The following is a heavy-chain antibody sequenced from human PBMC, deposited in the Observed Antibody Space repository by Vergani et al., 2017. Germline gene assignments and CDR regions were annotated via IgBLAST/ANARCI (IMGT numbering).Heavy chain of an antibody. V-gene: IGHV4-34*01. J-gene: IGHJ4*02. D-gene: IGHD2-15*01. Sequence: QVQLQEWGAGLLKTSETLSLTCGVSGGSFSDYYWSWIRQAPGMGLEWIGEVNHGGSTNYNPSLKSRVSISVDTSKNQFSLQLTSVTAADSALYFCASIARAPTRRNTPPDYWGKGILVTVSS. CDR2: VNHGGST. CDR3: ASIARAPTRRNTPPDY. CDR1: GGSFSDYY.